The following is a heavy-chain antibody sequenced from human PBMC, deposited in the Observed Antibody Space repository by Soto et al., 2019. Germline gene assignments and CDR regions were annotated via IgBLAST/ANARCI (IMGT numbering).Heavy chain of an antibody. J-gene: IGHJ3*02. D-gene: IGHD3-3*01. CDR1: GFTVSSNY. CDR2: IYSGGST. CDR3: ARDKITISGVAPNAFDI. Sequence: SLSLSCAASGFTVSSNYMSWVRHAPGKGLEWVSVIYSGGSTYYADSVKGRFTISRDNSKNTLYLQMNSLRAEDTAVYYCARDKITISGVAPNAFDIWGQGTMVTVSS. V-gene: IGHV3-53*01.